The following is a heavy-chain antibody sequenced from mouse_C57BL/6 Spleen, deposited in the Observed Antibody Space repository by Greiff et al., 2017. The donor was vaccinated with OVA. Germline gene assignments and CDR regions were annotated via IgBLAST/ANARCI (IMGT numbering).Heavy chain of an antibody. D-gene: IGHD2-1*01. CDR2: ISSGSSTI. V-gene: IGHV5-17*01. CDR3: ARLLLEGDY. Sequence: EVKLVSSGGGLVTPGGSLKLSCAASGFTFSDYGMHWVRQAPDKGLEWVAYISSGSSTIYYAETVKVRITISRDNAKNTLFLQMTSLRSEDTAMYYCARLLLEGDYWGQGTTLTVSS. CDR1: GFTFSDYG. J-gene: IGHJ2*01.